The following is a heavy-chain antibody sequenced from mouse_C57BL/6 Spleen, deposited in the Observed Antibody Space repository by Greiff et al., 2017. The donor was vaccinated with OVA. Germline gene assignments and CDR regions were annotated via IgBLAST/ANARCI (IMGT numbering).Heavy chain of an antibody. D-gene: IGHD2-2*01. CDR3: ARGARGYDFDV. CDR1: GYTFTSYW. J-gene: IGHJ1*03. CDR2: IDPSDSET. V-gene: IGHV1-52*01. Sequence: QVQLQQPGAELVRPGSSVKLSCKASGYTFTSYWMHWVKQRPIQGLEWIGNIDPSDSETHYNQKFKDKATLTVDKSSSTAYMQLSSLTSEDSAVYYGARGARGYDFDVWGTGTTVTVSS.